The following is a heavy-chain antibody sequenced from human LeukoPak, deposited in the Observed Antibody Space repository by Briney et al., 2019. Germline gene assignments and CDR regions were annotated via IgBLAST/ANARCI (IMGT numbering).Heavy chain of an antibody. CDR1: GFTVRTNY. V-gene: IGHV3-53*01. Sequence: PGGSLRLSCAVSGFTVRTNYMSWVRQAPGKGLEWVSILYSAGDIYYVDSVKGRFTISRDNSRNTLYLQMNSLRVEDSPVYYCARDRAPPTSWYSDLWGRGTLVTVSS. CDR3: ARDRAPPTSWYSDL. CDR2: LYSAGDI. D-gene: IGHD3-10*01. J-gene: IGHJ2*01.